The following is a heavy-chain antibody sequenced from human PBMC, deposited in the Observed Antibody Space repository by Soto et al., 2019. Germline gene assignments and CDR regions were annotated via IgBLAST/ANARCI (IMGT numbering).Heavy chain of an antibody. CDR3: AKERFGHLWLEDYGMDV. CDR1: GFTFSSYG. J-gene: IGHJ6*02. D-gene: IGHD5-18*01. Sequence: QPGGSLRLSCAASGFTFSSYGMHWVRQAPGKGLEWVALISYDGTNKYYADSVKGRFTISRDNFKNTLYLQMNSLRAEDTAVYYCAKERFGHLWLEDYGMDVWGQGTTVTVSS. CDR2: ISYDGTNK. V-gene: IGHV3-30*18.